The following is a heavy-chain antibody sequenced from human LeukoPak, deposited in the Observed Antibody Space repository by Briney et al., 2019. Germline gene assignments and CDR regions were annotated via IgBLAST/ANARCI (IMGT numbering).Heavy chain of an antibody. Sequence: GGSLRLSCAASGFTFSSYAMNWVRQAPGKGLEWVSGITGSGGRTYYADPVKGRFTISRDNSKNTLYLQMNSLRAEDTAVYYCARDREGYNWNYGFDYWGQGTLVTVSS. CDR1: GFTFSSYA. J-gene: IGHJ4*02. D-gene: IGHD1-7*01. CDR2: ITGSGGRT. V-gene: IGHV3-23*01. CDR3: ARDREGYNWNYGFDY.